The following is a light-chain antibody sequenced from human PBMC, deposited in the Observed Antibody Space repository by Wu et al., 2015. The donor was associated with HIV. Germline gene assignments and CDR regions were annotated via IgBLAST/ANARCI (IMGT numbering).Light chain of an antibody. CDR3: QQLNTYPWT. Sequence: DIQMTQSPSSVSASVGDRVTITCRASQGISSWLAWYQQKPGKAPKLLIYAASTLQTGVPLRFSGRGSGTEFTLSISSLQPEDSATYFCQQLNTYPWTFGQGTTVEVK. V-gene: IGKV1-12*02. CDR1: QGISSW. CDR2: AAS. J-gene: IGKJ1*01.